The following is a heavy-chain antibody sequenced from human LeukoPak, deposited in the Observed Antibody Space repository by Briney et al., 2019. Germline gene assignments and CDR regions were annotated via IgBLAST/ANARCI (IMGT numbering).Heavy chain of an antibody. CDR3: ARESSAGRQLVPEYFQY. CDR1: GFTFSNYT. J-gene: IGHJ1*01. V-gene: IGHV3-30*09. Sequence: GGSLRLSCAASGFTFSNYTLHWVRQAPGKGLEWVAVISYDGNSKYYADSMKGRFAISRDNSKNTLYLRVNSLRAEDTAVYYCARESSAGRQLVPEYFQYWGQGTRVTVSS. D-gene: IGHD6-13*01. CDR2: ISYDGNSK.